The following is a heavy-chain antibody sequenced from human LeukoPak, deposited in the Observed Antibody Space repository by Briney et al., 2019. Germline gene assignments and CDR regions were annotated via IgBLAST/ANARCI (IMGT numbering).Heavy chain of an antibody. Sequence: PGGSLRLSCAASGFTFSSYAMSWVRQAPGKGLEWVGRIKSKTDGGTTDYAAPVKGRFTISRDDSKNTLYLQMDSLKTEDTAVYYCTTVYCSTTSCKPGTDYWGQGTLVTVSS. CDR1: GFTFSSYA. CDR3: TTVYCSTTSCKPGTDY. CDR2: IKSKTDGGTT. D-gene: IGHD2-2*01. V-gene: IGHV3-15*01. J-gene: IGHJ4*02.